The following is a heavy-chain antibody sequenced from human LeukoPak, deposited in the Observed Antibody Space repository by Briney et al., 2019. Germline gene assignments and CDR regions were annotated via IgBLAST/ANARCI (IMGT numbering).Heavy chain of an antibody. CDR1: GFTFSDYG. D-gene: IGHD2-15*01. V-gene: IGHV3-23*01. CDR3: ARGYCSGGSCYGSFDY. CDR2: ISDGGSIT. J-gene: IGHJ4*02. Sequence: GGSLRLSCAASGFTFSDYGMSWVRQAPGKGLEWVSTISDGGSITYYADSVKGRFTISRDNSKNTLFLQMNSLRAEDTAVYYCARGYCSGGSCYGSFDYWGQGTLVTVSS.